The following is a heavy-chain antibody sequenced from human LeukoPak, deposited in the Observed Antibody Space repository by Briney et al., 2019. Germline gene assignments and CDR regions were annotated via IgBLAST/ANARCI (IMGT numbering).Heavy chain of an antibody. D-gene: IGHD2-21*01. CDR1: GYTFTGYY. Sequence: ASVKVSCKASGYTFTGYYMHWVRQAPGQGLEWMGWMNPNSGNTGYAQKFQGRVTMTRNTSISTAYMELSSLRSEDTAVYYCARGPLFLWGQGTLVTVSS. CDR3: ARGPLFL. V-gene: IGHV1-8*02. CDR2: MNPNSGNT. J-gene: IGHJ4*02.